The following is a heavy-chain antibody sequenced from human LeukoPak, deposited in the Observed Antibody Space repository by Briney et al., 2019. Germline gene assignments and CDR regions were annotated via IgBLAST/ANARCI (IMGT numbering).Heavy chain of an antibody. CDR2: ISGSGGST. J-gene: IGHJ4*02. V-gene: IGHV3-23*01. CDR1: GFTFSSYA. Sequence: GGSLRLSCAASGFTFSSYAMSWVRQAPGKGLEWVSAISGSGGSTYYADSVKGRFTISRDNSKNTLYLQMNSLRAEDTAVYYCAEEQREATVIPLGWWGQGTLVTVSS. CDR3: AEEQREATVIPLGW. D-gene: IGHD4-17*01.